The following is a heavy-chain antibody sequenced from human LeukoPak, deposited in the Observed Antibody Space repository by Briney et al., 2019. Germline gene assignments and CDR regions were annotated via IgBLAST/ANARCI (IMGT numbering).Heavy chain of an antibody. Sequence: PSETLSLTCTVSGGSISSSSYYWGWIRQPPGKGLEWIGSIYYSGSTYYNPSLKSRVTISVDTSKNQFSLKLSSVTAADTAVYYCARAVGGSGPLSRNYYYMDVWGKGTTVTVSS. V-gene: IGHV4-39*01. CDR1: GGSISSSSYY. CDR3: ARAVGGSGPLSRNYYYMDV. J-gene: IGHJ6*03. D-gene: IGHD3-3*01. CDR2: IYYSGST.